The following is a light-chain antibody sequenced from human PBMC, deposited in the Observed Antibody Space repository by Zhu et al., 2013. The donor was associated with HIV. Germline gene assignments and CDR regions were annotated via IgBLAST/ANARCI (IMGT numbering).Light chain of an antibody. CDR3: QQYGGSVFT. CDR2: AAS. V-gene: IGKV3-20*01. Sequence: EIVLTQSPGTLSLSPGDGATLSCRTSQSVSTSYIAWYRQKRGRAPELLISAASKRATGIPDRFSGSGSGTDFTLSISRLESEDFAVYFCQQYGGSVFTFGQGTRLEIK. J-gene: IGKJ2*01. CDR1: QSVSTSY.